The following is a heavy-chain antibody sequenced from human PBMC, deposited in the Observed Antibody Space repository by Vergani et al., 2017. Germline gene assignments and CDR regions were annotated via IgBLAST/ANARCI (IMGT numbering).Heavy chain of an antibody. J-gene: IGHJ4*02. D-gene: IGHD2-21*01. CDR1: GDSMNTYY. CDR3: ARGALWCLRHIDS. V-gene: IGHV4-59*01. CDR2: IYDRGDT. Sequence: QVQLQESGPGLVKPSETLSLTCSVSGDSMNTYYWTWIRQPPGKGLECIGYIYDRGDTKYNPSLKSRVTMSLDTSKNQFSLNLYSVTAAETAVYYCARGALWCLRHIDSWGQGTLVTVSS.